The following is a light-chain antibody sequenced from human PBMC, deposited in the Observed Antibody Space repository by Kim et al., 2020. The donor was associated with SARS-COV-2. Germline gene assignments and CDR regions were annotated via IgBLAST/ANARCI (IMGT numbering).Light chain of an antibody. CDR3: QQYNAFPWT. J-gene: IGKJ1*01. CDR1: QGINNN. Sequence: DIQMTQSPSSLSASVGDRVTITCRASQGINNNLAWFQQKPGKGPKTLIYAATSLQSGVPSKFSGSGSGTDFTLIISSLQPEDFATYYCQQYNAFPWTFGQGTKLEI. CDR2: AAT. V-gene: IGKV1-16*02.